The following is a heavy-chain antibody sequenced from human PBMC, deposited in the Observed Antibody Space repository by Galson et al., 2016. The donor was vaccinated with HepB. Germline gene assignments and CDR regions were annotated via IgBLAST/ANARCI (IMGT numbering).Heavy chain of an antibody. J-gene: IGHJ6*02. CDR3: AKDLGSTSSRGHGMDV. CDR1: GFTFRSYW. Sequence: SLRLSCAASGFTFRSYWMHWVRQAPGKGLEWVSTISWNSGSIDYADSVKGRFTISRDSAKNSLYLQMNSLRPEDTALFYCAKDLGSTSSRGHGMDVWGQGTTVTVSS. CDR2: ISWNSGSI. D-gene: IGHD2-2*01. V-gene: IGHV3-9*01.